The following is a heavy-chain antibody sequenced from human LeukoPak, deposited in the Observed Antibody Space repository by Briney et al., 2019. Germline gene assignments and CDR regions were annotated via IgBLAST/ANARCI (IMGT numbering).Heavy chain of an antibody. Sequence: ASVKVSCKASGYTFTGYYMHLVRQAPGQGLEWMGRINPNSVGPNYAQKFHGRVTMTRVTSISTAYMELSRLRSDDTAVYYCARPLWFGEYPAFDIWGQGTMVTVSS. V-gene: IGHV1-2*06. D-gene: IGHD3-10*01. CDR1: GYTFTGYY. CDR2: INPNSVGP. CDR3: ARPLWFGEYPAFDI. J-gene: IGHJ3*02.